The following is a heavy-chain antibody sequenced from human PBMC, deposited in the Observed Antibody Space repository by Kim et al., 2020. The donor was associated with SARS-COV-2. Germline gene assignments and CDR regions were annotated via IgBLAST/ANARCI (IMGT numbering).Heavy chain of an antibody. J-gene: IGHJ4*02. Sequence: SVKGRFTISRDNAKNSLYLQMNSLRAEDTAVYYCARDPIMYYYDSSGYFDWGQGTLVTVSS. V-gene: IGHV3-21*01. CDR3: ARDPIMYYYDSSGYFD. D-gene: IGHD3-22*01.